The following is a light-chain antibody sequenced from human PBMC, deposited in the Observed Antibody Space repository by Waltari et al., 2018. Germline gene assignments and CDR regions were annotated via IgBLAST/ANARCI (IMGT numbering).Light chain of an antibody. J-gene: IGLJ3*02. V-gene: IGLV2-14*03. Sequence: QSALTQPASVSGSPGQSITLSCTGTTSDLGGYNYVSWYQQHPGKAPKLIIVDVSSRPSGVSNRFSGSKSGNTASLIISGLQAEDEADYYCCSFTSSSTWVFGGGTKLTVL. CDR2: DVS. CDR1: TSDLGGYNY. CDR3: CSFTSSSTWV.